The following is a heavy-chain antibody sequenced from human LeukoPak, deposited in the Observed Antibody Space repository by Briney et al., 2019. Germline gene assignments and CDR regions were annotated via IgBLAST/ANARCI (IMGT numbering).Heavy chain of an antibody. V-gene: IGHV3-23*01. D-gene: IGHD2-2*01. CDR2: IGSGGGDI. Sequence: PGGSLRLSCAASGFTFSGYAISWVRQAPGKGLEWVSAIGSGGGDIKYADSVKGRFTISRDNSKNTLYLQMNSLRAEDMAVYYCARYLGTTNCYRDFQDWGQGTLVTVSS. J-gene: IGHJ1*01. CDR3: ARYLGTTNCYRDFQD. CDR1: GFTFSGYA.